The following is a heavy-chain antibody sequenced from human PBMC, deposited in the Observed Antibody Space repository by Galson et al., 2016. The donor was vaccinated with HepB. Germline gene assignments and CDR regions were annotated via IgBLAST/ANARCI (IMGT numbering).Heavy chain of an antibody. CDR3: TAAIQYYDTYGYYYALEF. Sequence: SLRLSCAASGVTFTDAWMSWVRQDPGKGLEWIGRIKTKADGGKTDYAAPVKGRFTISRDDSKNTLYLQMNNLKTEDTAVYYCTAAIQYYDTYGYYYALEFWGQGTLVTVSS. V-gene: IGHV3-15*01. CDR2: IKTKADGGKT. J-gene: IGHJ4*02. D-gene: IGHD3-22*01. CDR1: GVTFTDAW.